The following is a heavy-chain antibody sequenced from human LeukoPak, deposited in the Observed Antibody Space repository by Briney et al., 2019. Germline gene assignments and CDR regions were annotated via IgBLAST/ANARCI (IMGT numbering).Heavy chain of an antibody. J-gene: IGHJ4*02. D-gene: IGHD6-6*01. Sequence: GESLKISCKGSGYSFTSYWIGWVRQMPGKGLEWMGIIYPGDSHTRYSPSFQGQVTISADKSISTAYLQWSSLKASDTAMYYCARSVRPSAGLGSFDYWGQGTLVTVSS. V-gene: IGHV5-51*01. CDR2: IYPGDSHT. CDR3: ARSVRPSAGLGSFDY. CDR1: GYSFTSYW.